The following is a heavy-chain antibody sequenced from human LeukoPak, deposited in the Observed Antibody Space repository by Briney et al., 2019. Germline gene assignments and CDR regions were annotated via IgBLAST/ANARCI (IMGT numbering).Heavy chain of an antibody. Sequence: PGGSLRLSCAASGFTFSSYEMNWVRQAPGKGLEWVSYISSSGSTIYYADSVKGRFTISRDNAKNSLYLQMNSLRAEDTAVYYCARDYDSSLSRYRPRVRHSDYWGQGTLVTVSS. J-gene: IGHJ4*02. CDR2: ISSSGSTI. V-gene: IGHV3-48*03. CDR1: GFTFSSYE. D-gene: IGHD3-22*01. CDR3: ARDYDSSLSRYRPRVRHSDY.